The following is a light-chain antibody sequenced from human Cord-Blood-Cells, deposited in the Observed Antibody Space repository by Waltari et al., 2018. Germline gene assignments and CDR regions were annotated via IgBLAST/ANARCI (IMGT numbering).Light chain of an antibody. CDR3: CSYAGSYTWV. CDR1: SSDVGGYNY. CDR2: DVS. J-gene: IGLJ3*02. Sequence: QSALTQPRSVSGSPGPSVTISCTGTSSDVGGYNYVPWYQQHPGKAPKLMIYDVSERPSGVPDRFSGSKSGNTASLTISGLQAEDEADYYCCSYAGSYTWVFGGGTKLTVL. V-gene: IGLV2-11*01.